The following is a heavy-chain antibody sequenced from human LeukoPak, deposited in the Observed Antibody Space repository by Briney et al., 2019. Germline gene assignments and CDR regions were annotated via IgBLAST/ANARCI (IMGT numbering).Heavy chain of an antibody. CDR3: ARRGGEWLRENYYYYMDV. CDR1: GGSISSGGYY. CDR2: IYYSGST. Sequence: SETLSLTCTVSGGSISSGGYYWSWIRQHPGKGLEWIGYIYYSGSTYYNPSLKSRVTISVDTSKNQFSLKLSSVTAADTAVYYCARRGGEWLRENYYYYMDVWGKGTTVTVSS. D-gene: IGHD5-12*01. V-gene: IGHV4-31*03. J-gene: IGHJ6*03.